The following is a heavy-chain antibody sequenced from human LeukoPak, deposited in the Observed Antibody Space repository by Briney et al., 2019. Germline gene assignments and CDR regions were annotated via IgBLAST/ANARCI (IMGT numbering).Heavy chain of an antibody. D-gene: IGHD6-19*01. Sequence: GGSLRLSCAASGFTFSSYWMSWVRQAPGKGLEWVANIKQDGSEKYYVDSVKGRYTISRDNAKNSLYPQMNSLRAEDTAVYYCASLAVAGTPFDYWGQGTLVTVSS. V-gene: IGHV3-7*01. CDR1: GFTFSSYW. CDR3: ASLAVAGTPFDY. J-gene: IGHJ4*02. CDR2: IKQDGSEK.